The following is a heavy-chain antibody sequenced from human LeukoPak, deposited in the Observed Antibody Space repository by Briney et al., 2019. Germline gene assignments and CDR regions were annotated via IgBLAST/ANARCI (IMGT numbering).Heavy chain of an antibody. J-gene: IGHJ4*02. CDR1: GGSISSYY. CDR3: ARSYEMNSSGFY. Sequence: PSETLSLTCTVSGGSISSYYWSWIRQPPGKGLEWIGYIYYSGSTNYNPSLKSRVTISVDTSKNQFSLKLSSVTAADTAVYYCARSYEMNSSGFYWGQGTLVTVSS. V-gene: IGHV4-59*12. D-gene: IGHD6-19*01. CDR2: IYYSGST.